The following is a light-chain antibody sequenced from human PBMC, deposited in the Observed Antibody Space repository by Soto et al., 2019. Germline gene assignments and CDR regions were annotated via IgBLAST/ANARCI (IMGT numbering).Light chain of an antibody. CDR3: QHHYATPYT. J-gene: IGKJ2*01. CDR1: QSVSSH. CDR2: AAA. Sequence: DIQMTQSRSSLSASLGDRVTITCRASQSVSSHLNWYQQKPGKAPKLLIYAAASLQSGVPSRFSGSGSGTDFTLTISSLQPEDFATYFCQHHYATPYTFGQGTKLEIK. V-gene: IGKV1-39*01.